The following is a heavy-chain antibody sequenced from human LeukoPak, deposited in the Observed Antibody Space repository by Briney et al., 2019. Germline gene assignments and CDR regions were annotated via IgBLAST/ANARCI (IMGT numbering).Heavy chain of an antibody. Sequence: PGGSLRLSCAASGFTFDDYAMHWVRQAPGKGLEWVSGISWNSGSIGYADSVKGRFTISRDNAKNSQYLQMNSLRAEDTAVYYCARGVSSIAARRVNWFDPWGQGTLVTVSS. D-gene: IGHD6-6*01. V-gene: IGHV3-9*01. J-gene: IGHJ5*02. CDR1: GFTFDDYA. CDR3: ARGVSSIAARRVNWFDP. CDR2: ISWNSGSI.